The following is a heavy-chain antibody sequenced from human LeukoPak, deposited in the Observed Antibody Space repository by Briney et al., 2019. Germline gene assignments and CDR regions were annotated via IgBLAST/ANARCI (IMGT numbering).Heavy chain of an antibody. D-gene: IGHD3-22*01. V-gene: IGHV1-8*01. CDR3: ARGVPNYYDSSGYYYFFDY. Sequence: ASVKVSRKASGYTFTSYDINWVRQATGQGLEWMGWMNPNSGNTGYAQKFQGRVTMTRNTSISTAYMELSSLRSEDTAVYYCARGVPNYYDSSGYYYFFDYWGQGTLVTVSS. CDR2: MNPNSGNT. J-gene: IGHJ4*02. CDR1: GYTFTSYD.